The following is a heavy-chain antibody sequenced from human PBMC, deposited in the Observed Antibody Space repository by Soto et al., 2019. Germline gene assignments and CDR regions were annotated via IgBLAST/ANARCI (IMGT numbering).Heavy chain of an antibody. Sequence: EVQLLESGGGLVQPGGSLRLSCAASAFTFSSYGMSWVRQAPGKGLEWVSAISGGGDNTYYADSVKGRFTISRDNSKNTLYLQMNSLTAEDTAVYYCAKTLNYYGSGSPDYWGQRTLVTVSS. CDR3: AKTLNYYGSGSPDY. CDR2: ISGGGDNT. J-gene: IGHJ4*02. V-gene: IGHV3-23*01. CDR1: AFTFSSYG. D-gene: IGHD3-10*01.